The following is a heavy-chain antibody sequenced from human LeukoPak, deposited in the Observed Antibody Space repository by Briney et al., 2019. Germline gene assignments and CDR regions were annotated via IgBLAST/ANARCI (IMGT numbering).Heavy chain of an antibody. V-gene: IGHV4-34*01. CDR2: ISHSGST. J-gene: IGHJ6*02. Sequence: SETLSLTCAVYGGSFSGYYWSWIRQPPGKGLEWIGEISHSGSTNYNPSLKSRVTISVDTSKNQFSLKLSSVTAADTAVYYCARARSYYYYGMDVWGQGTTVTVSS. CDR1: GGSFSGYY. CDR3: ARARSYYYYGMDV. D-gene: IGHD6-6*01.